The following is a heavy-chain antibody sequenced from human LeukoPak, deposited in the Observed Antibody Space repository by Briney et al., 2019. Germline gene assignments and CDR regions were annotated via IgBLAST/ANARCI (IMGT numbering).Heavy chain of an antibody. CDR1: GGSFSGYY. CDR3: ARKSVFRGTGD. Sequence: SETLSLTCAVYGGSFSGYYWSWIRQPPGKGLEWIGEINHSGSTNYNPSLKSRVTISVDTSKNQFSLKLSSVTAADTAVYYCARKSVFRGTGDWGQGTLVTVSS. J-gene: IGHJ4*02. D-gene: IGHD3/OR15-3a*01. V-gene: IGHV4-34*01. CDR2: INHSGST.